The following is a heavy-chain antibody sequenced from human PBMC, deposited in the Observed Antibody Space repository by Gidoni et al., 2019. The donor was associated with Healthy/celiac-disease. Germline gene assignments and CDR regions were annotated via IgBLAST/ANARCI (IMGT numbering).Heavy chain of an antibody. CDR1: GFTFGDYA. CDR3: TRASYSHNWNYYFDY. Sequence: EVQLVESGGGLVKPGRSLRLSCTASGFTFGDYAMSWFRQAPGKGLEWVGFIRSKAYGGTTEYAASVKGRFTISRDDSKSIAYLQMNSLKTEDTAVYYCTRASYSHNWNYYFDYWGQGTLVTVSS. D-gene: IGHD1-7*01. CDR2: IRSKAYGGTT. V-gene: IGHV3-49*05. J-gene: IGHJ4*02.